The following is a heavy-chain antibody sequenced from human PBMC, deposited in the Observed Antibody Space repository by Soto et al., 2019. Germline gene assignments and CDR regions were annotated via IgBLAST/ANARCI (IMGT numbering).Heavy chain of an antibody. Sequence: SATXSLTCTVSVVSVIIGSYYLSWIRQPPGNGLEWIGYIYYSGITNYNPSLKSRVTISVDTSKNQFSLKLSSVTAADTAVYYCAREVSSGWYELEYWGQGTLV. CDR2: IYYSGIT. CDR1: VVSVIIGSYY. CDR3: AREVSSGWYELEY. D-gene: IGHD6-19*01. V-gene: IGHV4-61*01. J-gene: IGHJ4*02.